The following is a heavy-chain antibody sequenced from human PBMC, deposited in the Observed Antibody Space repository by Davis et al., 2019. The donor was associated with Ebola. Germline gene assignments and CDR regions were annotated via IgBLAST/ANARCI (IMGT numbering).Heavy chain of an antibody. V-gene: IGHV4-39*01. CDR1: GSSTISITYY. CDR3: ASRQYGSAPFDP. J-gene: IGHJ5*02. CDR2: IYYSGST. Sequence: MPSETLSPTCPLPGSSTISITYYWDWILQPPGKGLEWIGSIYYSGSTYYSPSLKSPVTISVDTSKNQFSLKLSSVTAADTAVYYCASRQYGSAPFDPWGQGVLVTVSS. D-gene: IGHD6-19*01.